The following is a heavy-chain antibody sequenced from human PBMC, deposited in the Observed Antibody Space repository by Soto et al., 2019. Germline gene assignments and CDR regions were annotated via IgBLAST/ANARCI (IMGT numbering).Heavy chain of an antibody. D-gene: IGHD3-3*01. V-gene: IGHV3-30*18. CDR3: AKEGIFWSGREYYFDY. J-gene: IGHJ4*02. CDR1: GFTFSSYG. CDR2: ISYDGSNK. Sequence: QVQLVESGGGVVQPGRSLRLSCAASGFTFSSYGMHWVRQAPGKGLEWVAVISYDGSNKYYADSVKGRFTISRDNSKNTLYLQMNSLRAEDTAVYYCAKEGIFWSGREYYFDYWGQGTLVTVSS.